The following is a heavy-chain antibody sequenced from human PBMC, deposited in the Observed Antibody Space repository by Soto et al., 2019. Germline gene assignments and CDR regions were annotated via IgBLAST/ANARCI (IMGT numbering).Heavy chain of an antibody. Sequence: GGSLRLSCAASGFTFSSYAMSWVRQAPGKGLEWVSAISGSGGSTYYADSVKGRFTISRDNSKNTLYLQMNSLRAEDSAVYYCAKRTSSSWTIDYWGQGTLVTVSS. V-gene: IGHV3-23*01. CDR2: ISGSGGST. J-gene: IGHJ4*02. CDR1: GFTFSSYA. CDR3: AKRTSSSWTIDY. D-gene: IGHD6-13*01.